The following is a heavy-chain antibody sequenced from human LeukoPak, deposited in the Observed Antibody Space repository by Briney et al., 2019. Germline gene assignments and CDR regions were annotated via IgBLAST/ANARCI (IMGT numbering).Heavy chain of an antibody. CDR3: ARAGWGPYYYYYYYMDV. D-gene: IGHD7-27*01. CDR1: GGSISSYY. J-gene: IGHJ6*03. Sequence: SETLSLTCTVSGGSISSYYWSWIRQPAGKGLEWIGRIYTSGSTNYTPSLKSRVTMSVDTSKNQFSLKLSSVTAADTAVYYCARAGWGPYYYYYYYMDVWGKGTTVTVSS. CDR2: IYTSGST. V-gene: IGHV4-4*07.